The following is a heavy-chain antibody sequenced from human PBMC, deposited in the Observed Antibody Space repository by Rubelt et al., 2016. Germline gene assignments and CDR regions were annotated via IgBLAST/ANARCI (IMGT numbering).Heavy chain of an antibody. V-gene: IGHV3-30*04. D-gene: IGHD1-7*01. CDR3: ARDRSITGTPGAWFDP. J-gene: IGHJ5*02. Sequence: GKGLEWVAVISYDGSNKYYADSVKGRFTISRDNSKNTLYLQMNSLRAEDTAVYYCARDRSITGTPGAWFDPWGQGTLVTVSS. CDR2: ISYDGSNK.